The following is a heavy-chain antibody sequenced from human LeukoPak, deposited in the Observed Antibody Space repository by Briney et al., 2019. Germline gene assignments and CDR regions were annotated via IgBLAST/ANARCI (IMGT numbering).Heavy chain of an antibody. D-gene: IGHD2-2*01. CDR2: INSDGSST. CDR1: GFTFSSYW. J-gene: IGHJ6*02. CDR3: AREPTGRLDIVVVPAAMWSPAPGMDV. Sequence: GGSLRLSCAASGFTFSSYWMHWVRQAPGKGLVWDSRINSDGSSTSYADSVKGRFTISRDNAKNTLYLQMNSLRAEDTAVYYCAREPTGRLDIVVVPAAMWSPAPGMDVWGQGTTVTVSS. V-gene: IGHV3-74*01.